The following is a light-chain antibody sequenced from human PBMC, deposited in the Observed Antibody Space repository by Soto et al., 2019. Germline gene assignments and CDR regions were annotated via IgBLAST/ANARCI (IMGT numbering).Light chain of an antibody. CDR3: QQLNSYPRFT. V-gene: IGKV1-9*01. CDR1: QGISSY. J-gene: IGKJ3*01. CDR2: AAS. Sequence: DIPLTQSPSFLCASVGDRVTITCRASQGISSYLAWYQQKPGKAPKLLIYAASTLQSGVPSRFSGSGSGTEFTLTISSLQPEDFATYYCQQLNSYPRFTFGPGTKVDIK.